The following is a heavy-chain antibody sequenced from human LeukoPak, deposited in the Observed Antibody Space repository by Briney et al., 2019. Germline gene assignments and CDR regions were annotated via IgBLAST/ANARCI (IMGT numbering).Heavy chain of an antibody. D-gene: IGHD1-26*01. J-gene: IGHJ4*02. CDR2: IRYDGGNK. Sequence: GGSLRLSCAASGFTFSNYGMHWVRQAPGKGLEWVTFIRYDGGNKYYADSVKGRFTISRDISKNTLYLQMSSLRAEDTAVYYCAKESYPDYWGQGTLVTVSS. V-gene: IGHV3-30*02. CDR3: AKESYPDY. CDR1: GFTFSNYG.